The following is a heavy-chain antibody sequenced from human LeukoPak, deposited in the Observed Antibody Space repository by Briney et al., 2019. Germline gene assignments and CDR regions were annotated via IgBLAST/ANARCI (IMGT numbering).Heavy chain of an antibody. CDR1: GYSISSGYY. D-gene: IGHD4-11*01. J-gene: IGHJ6*03. V-gene: IGHV4-38-2*01. CDR3: ARLWPHLSDYIYYYYYMDV. Sequence: PSETLSLTCAVSGYSISSGYYWGWIRQPPGKGLEWIGSIYHSGSTYYNPSLKSRVTISVDTSKNQFSLKLSSVTAADTAVYYCARLWPHLSDYIYYYYYMDVWSKGTTVTVSS. CDR2: IYHSGST.